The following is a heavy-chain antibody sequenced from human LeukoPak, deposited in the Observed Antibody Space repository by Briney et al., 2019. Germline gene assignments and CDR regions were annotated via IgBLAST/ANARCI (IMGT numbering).Heavy chain of an antibody. Sequence: PGGSLRLSCAASGFTFDDYGMSWVRQAPGKGLEWVSAISGSGGSTYYADSVKGRFTVSRDNSKNTLYLQMNSLRAEDTAVYYCAKGDPFFVYWGQGTLVTVSS. V-gene: IGHV3-23*01. J-gene: IGHJ4*02. CDR3: AKGDPFFVY. CDR1: GFTFDDYG. CDR2: ISGSGGST.